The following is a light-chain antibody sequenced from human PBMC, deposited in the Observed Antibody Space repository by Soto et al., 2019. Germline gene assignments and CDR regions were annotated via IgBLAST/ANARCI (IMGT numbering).Light chain of an antibody. Sequence: QSALTQPPSASGSPGQSVTISCTGTSSDVGGYNYVSWYQHPPGKAPKLMIYEVSKRPSGVPDRFSGSKSGNTASLTVSGLQAEDEADYFCSSYAGINNLVFGGGTQLTVL. J-gene: IGLJ2*01. V-gene: IGLV2-8*01. CDR3: SSYAGINNLV. CDR2: EVS. CDR1: SSDVGGYNY.